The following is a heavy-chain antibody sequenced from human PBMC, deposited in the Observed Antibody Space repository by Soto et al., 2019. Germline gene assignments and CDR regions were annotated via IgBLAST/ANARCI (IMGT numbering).Heavy chain of an antibody. CDR1: GGSFGSSA. V-gene: IGHV1-69*01. J-gene: IGHJ3*01. D-gene: IGHD3-16*01. CDR3: ARLRRDWGEAFDL. CDR2: IIPVFDKA. Sequence: QVQLVQSGADVKKPGSSVKVSCKTSGGSFGSSAISWVRQAPAQGLEWMGEIIPVFDKANYAQNFQGRLTITADELTGTVFMELSSLGSEDTAVYFCARLRRDWGEAFDLGGLGTFVTVSS.